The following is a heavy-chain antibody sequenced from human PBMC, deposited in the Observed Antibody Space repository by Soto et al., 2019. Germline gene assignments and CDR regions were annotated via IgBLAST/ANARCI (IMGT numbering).Heavy chain of an antibody. V-gene: IGHV5-51*01. CDR3: ARHSLAAAGTNYYYYYMDV. CDR2: IYPGDSDT. CDR1: GYSFTSYW. J-gene: IGHJ6*03. D-gene: IGHD6-13*01. Sequence: EVQLVQSGAEVKKPGESLKISCKGSGYSFTSYWIGWVRQMPGKGLEWMGIIYPGDSDTRYSPSFQGQVTISADKSISTAYLQWSSLKASDTAMYYCARHSLAAAGTNYYYYYMDVWGKGTTVTVSS.